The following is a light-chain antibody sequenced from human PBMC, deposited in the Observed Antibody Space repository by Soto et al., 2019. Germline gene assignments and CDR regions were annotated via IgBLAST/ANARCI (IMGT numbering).Light chain of an antibody. J-gene: IGLJ2*01. V-gene: IGLV2-23*01. CDR1: SSDVGSYNL. CDR2: EGS. Sequence: QSALTQPASVSGSPGQSITISCTGTSSDVGSYNLVSWYQQHTGKAPKLMIYEGSKRPSGVSNRFSGSKSGNTASLTISGLQAEDEADYYCCSYAGSSTDVVFGGGTKVTVL. CDR3: CSYAGSSTDVV.